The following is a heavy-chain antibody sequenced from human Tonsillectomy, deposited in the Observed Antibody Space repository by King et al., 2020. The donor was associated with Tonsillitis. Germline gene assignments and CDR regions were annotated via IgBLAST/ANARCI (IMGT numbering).Heavy chain of an antibody. CDR3: ARTAYDYIWGSYRDYYFYYMDV. D-gene: IGHD3-16*02. J-gene: IGHJ6*03. CDR2: IYYSGST. V-gene: IGHV4-59*08. CDR1: GGSISSYY. Sequence: VQLQESGPGLVKPSETLSLTCTVSGGSISSYYWSWIRQPPGKGLEWIGYIYYSGSTNYNPSLKSRVTISVDTSKNRFSLKLSSVTAADTAGYYCARTAYDYIWGSYRDYYFYYMDVWGKGATVTVSS.